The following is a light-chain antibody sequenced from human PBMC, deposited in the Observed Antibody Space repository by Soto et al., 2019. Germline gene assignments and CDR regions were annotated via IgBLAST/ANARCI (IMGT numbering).Light chain of an antibody. V-gene: IGLV2-11*01. CDR3: CSYGGSYTVV. CDR1: SSDVGGYNY. CDR2: DVA. J-gene: IGLJ2*01. Sequence: QSALTQPRSVSGSPGQSVTISCTGTSSDVGGYNYVSWYQQHPGKAPKLMIYDVARRPSGVPDRFSGSKSGNTASLTISGLQAEDDAYYYCCSYGGSYTVVFGGGTKVTVL.